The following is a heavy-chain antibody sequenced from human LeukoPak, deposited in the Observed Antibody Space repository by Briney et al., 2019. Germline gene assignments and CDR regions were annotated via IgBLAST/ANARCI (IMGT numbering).Heavy chain of an antibody. V-gene: IGHV4-39*01. CDR2: IYYSRST. Sequence: SETLSLTCTVSGVSISSSSSYWDWIRQPPGMGLVWIGNIYYSRSTNYNASLKSRVTISIDTSKNQFSLKLSSVTAADTALYYCARRGGGSWYYFDYWGQGTLVTVSS. D-gene: IGHD2-15*01. CDR1: GVSISSSSSY. J-gene: IGHJ4*02. CDR3: ARRGGGSWYYFDY.